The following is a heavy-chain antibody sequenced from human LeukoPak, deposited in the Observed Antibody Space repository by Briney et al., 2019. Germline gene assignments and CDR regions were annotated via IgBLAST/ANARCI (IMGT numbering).Heavy chain of an antibody. D-gene: IGHD6-13*01. J-gene: IGHJ4*02. V-gene: IGHV3-23*01. CDR1: GFTFRSCV. Sequence: PGGSLRLSCAASGFTFRSCVMNWVRQAPGKGPEWVSSVSGSGGSTHYAVSVKGRFTISRDNSKNTMSLQMNSLRAEDTAVYYCAKDQAINIATGGTFDYWGQGALVTVGS. CDR3: AKDQAINIATGGTFDY. CDR2: VSGSGGST.